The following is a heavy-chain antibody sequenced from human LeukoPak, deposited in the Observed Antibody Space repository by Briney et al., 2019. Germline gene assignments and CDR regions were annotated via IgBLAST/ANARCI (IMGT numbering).Heavy chain of an antibody. CDR3: AGLYGSGGYYFDY. CDR1: GFTFSSYS. D-gene: IGHD3-10*01. V-gene: IGHV3-21*01. CDR2: ISSSSSYI. Sequence: GGSLRLSCAAPGFTFSSYSMNWVRQAPGKGLEWVSSISSSSSYIYYADSVKGRFTISRDNAKNSLYLQMNSLRAEDTAVYYCAGLYGSGGYYFDYWGQGTLVTVSS. J-gene: IGHJ4*02.